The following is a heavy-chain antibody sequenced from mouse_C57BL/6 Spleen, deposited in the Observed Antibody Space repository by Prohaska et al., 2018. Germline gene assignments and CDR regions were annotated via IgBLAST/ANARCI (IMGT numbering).Heavy chain of an antibody. J-gene: IGHJ1*03. CDR2: IYPGSGNT. D-gene: IGHD1-1*01. V-gene: IGHV1-76*01. CDR1: GYTFTDYY. CDR3: ARSAYGSSYGYFDV. Sequence: QVQLKQSGAELVRPGASVKLSCKASGYTFTDYYINWVKQRPGQGLEWIARIYPGSGNTYYNEKLKGKATLTAEKSSSTAYMQLSSLTSEDSAVYFCARSAYGSSYGYFDVWGTGTTVTVSS.